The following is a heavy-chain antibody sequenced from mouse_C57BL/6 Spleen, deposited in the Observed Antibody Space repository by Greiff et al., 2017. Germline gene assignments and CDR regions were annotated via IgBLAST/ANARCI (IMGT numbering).Heavy chain of an antibody. Sequence: QVQLQQSGAELMKPGASVKLSCKATGYTFTGYWLEWVKQRPGHGLEWIGEILPGSGSTNYNEKFKGKATFTADTSSNTAYMQLSSLTTEDSAIYYCARSGEIYYGYDRYFDVWGTGTTVTVSS. CDR2: ILPGSGST. V-gene: IGHV1-9*01. D-gene: IGHD2-2*01. J-gene: IGHJ1*03. CDR3: ARSGEIYYGYDRYFDV. CDR1: GYTFTGYW.